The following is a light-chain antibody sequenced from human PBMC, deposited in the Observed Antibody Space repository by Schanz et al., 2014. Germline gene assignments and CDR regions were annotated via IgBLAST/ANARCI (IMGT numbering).Light chain of an antibody. J-gene: IGKJ2*01. V-gene: IGKV3D-15*01. Sequence: EIVLTQSPGTLSLSPGERAVLSCRASQGINSDYLAWYQQKRGQAPRLLIYSAFTRATGIPARFSGSGSGTEFTLTISSLQSEDFAVYYCQQYNNWPDTFGQGTNLEIK. CDR3: QQYNNWPDT. CDR2: SAF. CDR1: QGINSD.